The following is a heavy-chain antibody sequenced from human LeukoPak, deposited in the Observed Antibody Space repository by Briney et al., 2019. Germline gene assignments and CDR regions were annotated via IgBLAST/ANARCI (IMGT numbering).Heavy chain of an antibody. CDR1: GFTFSSYA. Sequence: PGGSLRLSCAASGFTFSSYAMHWVRQAPGKGLEWVAVISYDGSNKYYADSVKGRFTISRDNSKNTLYLQMHSLRVEDTAVYYCARGGSNAGYWGQGTLVTVSS. D-gene: IGHD1-26*01. V-gene: IGHV3-30*14. J-gene: IGHJ4*02. CDR2: ISYDGSNK. CDR3: ARGGSNAGY.